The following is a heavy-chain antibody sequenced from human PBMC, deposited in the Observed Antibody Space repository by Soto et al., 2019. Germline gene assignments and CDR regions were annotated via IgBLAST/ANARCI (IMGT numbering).Heavy chain of an antibody. CDR3: ARGRWGAARTFDY. CDR1: GGSFSGYY. CDR2: INHSGST. V-gene: IGHV4-34*01. D-gene: IGHD6-6*01. J-gene: IGHJ4*02. Sequence: SETLSLTCAVYGGSFSGYYWSWIRQPPGKGLEWIGEINHSGSTNYNPSLKSRVTISVDTSKNQFSLKLSSVTAADAAVYYCARGRWGAARTFDYWGQGTLVPSPQ.